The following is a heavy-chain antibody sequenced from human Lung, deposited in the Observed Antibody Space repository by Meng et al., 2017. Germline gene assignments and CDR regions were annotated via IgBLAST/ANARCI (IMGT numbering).Heavy chain of an antibody. D-gene: IGHD6-6*01. CDR2: VSGSDDIA. Sequence: EVQLLESGGGLGQPGGSLRLSCAASGFTFSGYAMTWVRQAPGKGLEWVSSVSGSDDIAYYGDSVKGRVTISRDNSKNTLYLQMNSLRAEDTAVYFCAKDLGASSSYYFDYWGQGTLVTVSS. J-gene: IGHJ4*02. V-gene: IGHV3-23*01. CDR3: AKDLGASSSYYFDY. CDR1: GFTFSGYA.